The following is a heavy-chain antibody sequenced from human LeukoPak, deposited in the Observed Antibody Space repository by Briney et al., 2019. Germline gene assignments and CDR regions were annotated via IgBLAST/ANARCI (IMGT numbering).Heavy chain of an antibody. CDR3: AREVSLPNWYFDL. CDR2: IYYSGST. Sequence: PSQTLSLTCTVSGGSISSYYWSWIRQPPGKGLEWIGYIYYSGSTNYNPSLKSRVTISVDTSKNQFSLKLSSVTAADTAVYYCAREVSLPNWYFDLWGRGTLVTVSS. J-gene: IGHJ2*01. CDR1: GGSISSYY. D-gene: IGHD1-26*01. V-gene: IGHV4-59*01.